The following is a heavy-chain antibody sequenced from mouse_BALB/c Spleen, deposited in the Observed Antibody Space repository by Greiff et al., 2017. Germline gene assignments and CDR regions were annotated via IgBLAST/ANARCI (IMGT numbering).Heavy chain of an antibody. CDR3: VRDYYGSKGGYAMDY. CDR2: IWTGGGT. J-gene: IGHJ4*01. D-gene: IGHD1-1*01. Sequence: VQGVESGPGLVAPSQSLSITCTVSGFSLTSYDISWIRQPPGKGLEWLGVIWTGGGTNYNSAFMSRLSISKDNSKSQVFLKMNSLQTDDTAIYYCVRDYYGSKGGYAMDYWGQGTSVTVSS. CDR1: GFSLTSYD. V-gene: IGHV2-9-2*01.